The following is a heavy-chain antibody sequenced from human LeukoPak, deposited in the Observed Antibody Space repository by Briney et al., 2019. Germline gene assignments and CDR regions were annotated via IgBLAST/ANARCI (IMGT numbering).Heavy chain of an antibody. CDR3: ARADYGDQNWFDP. D-gene: IGHD4-17*01. V-gene: IGHV3-21*01. Sequence: PGGSLRPSCAASGFTFSSYSMNWVRQAPGKGLEWVSSISSSSSYIYYADSVKGRFTISRDNAKNSLYLQMNSLRAEDTAVYYCARADYGDQNWFDPWGQGTLVTVSS. CDR2: ISSSSSYI. J-gene: IGHJ5*02. CDR1: GFTFSSYS.